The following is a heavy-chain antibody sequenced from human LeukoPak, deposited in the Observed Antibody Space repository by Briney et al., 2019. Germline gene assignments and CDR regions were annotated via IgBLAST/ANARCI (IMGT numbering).Heavy chain of an antibody. J-gene: IGHJ5*02. CDR3: ASGTDFYDFWSGYYSWFDP. CDR1: GGSFSGYY. Sequence: SETLSLTCAVYGGSFSGYYWSWIRQPPGKGLEWIGEINHSGSTNYNPSLKSRVTISVDTSKNQFSLMLSSVAAADTAVYYCASGTDFYDFWSGYYSWFDPWGQGTLVTVSS. D-gene: IGHD3-3*01. CDR2: INHSGST. V-gene: IGHV4-34*01.